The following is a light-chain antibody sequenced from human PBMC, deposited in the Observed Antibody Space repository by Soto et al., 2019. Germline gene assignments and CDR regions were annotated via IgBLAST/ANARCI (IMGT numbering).Light chain of an antibody. V-gene: IGLV2-14*01. CDR2: EVS. CDR1: SSDVGGYNY. Sequence: QSALTQPASVSGSPGQSITISCTGTSSDVGGYNYVSWYQQHPGKAPKLMIYEVSNRPSGVSNRFSGSKSGNTASLTNSGLQAEDEADYYCGSYTSSSTVVFGGGTLLTVL. J-gene: IGLJ2*01. CDR3: GSYTSSSTVV.